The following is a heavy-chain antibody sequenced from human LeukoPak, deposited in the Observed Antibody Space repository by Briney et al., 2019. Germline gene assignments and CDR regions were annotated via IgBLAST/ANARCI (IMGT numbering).Heavy chain of an antibody. CDR3: ARLRYSSSWYYFDY. CDR2: IYYSGST. D-gene: IGHD6-13*01. J-gene: IGHJ4*02. V-gene: IGHV4-39*01. Sequence: SETLPLTCTVSGGSISSSSYYWGWIRQPPGKGLEWIGSIYYSGSTYYNPSLKSRVTISVDTSKNQFSLKLSSVTAADTAVYYCARLRYSSSWYYFDYWGQGTLVTVSS. CDR1: GGSISSSSYY.